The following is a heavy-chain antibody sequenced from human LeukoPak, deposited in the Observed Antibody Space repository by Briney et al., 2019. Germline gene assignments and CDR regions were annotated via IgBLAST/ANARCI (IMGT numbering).Heavy chain of an antibody. D-gene: IGHD6-19*01. CDR1: GYTFNNFE. CDR3: ARIAVAATWNFDF. J-gene: IGHJ4*02. Sequence: ASVKVSCKASGYTFNNFEISWVRQAPGQGLEWMGWINPYNGNTISAQKLQDRVTMTTDTSTSTAYMELRSLRSDDTAVYYCARIAVAATWNFDFWGQGTLVTVSS. CDR2: INPYNGNT. V-gene: IGHV1-18*01.